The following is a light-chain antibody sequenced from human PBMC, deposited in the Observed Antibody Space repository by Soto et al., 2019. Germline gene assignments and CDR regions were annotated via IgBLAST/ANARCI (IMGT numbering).Light chain of an antibody. CDR2: DAS. V-gene: IGKV3-11*01. J-gene: IGKJ5*01. CDR3: QQRSNWRGIT. CDR1: QSVSSN. Sequence: EVVLTQSPVTLSVSPGERATLSCRASQSVSSNLAWYQQKPCQPPSLLIYDASNRATGIPARFSGSGSGTDFTLTISSLEPEDFAVYYCQQRSNWRGITFGQGTRLEIK.